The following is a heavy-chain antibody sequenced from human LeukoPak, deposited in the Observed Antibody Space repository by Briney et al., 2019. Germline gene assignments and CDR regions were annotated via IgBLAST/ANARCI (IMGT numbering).Heavy chain of an antibody. CDR2: IIPIFGTA. CDR3: ARDRSGAPLIGWFDP. J-gene: IGHJ5*02. CDR1: GGTFSSYA. D-gene: IGHD3-3*01. Sequence: SVTVSCKASGGTFSSYAISWVRQAPGQGLEWMGGIIPIFGTANYAQKFQGRVTITADESTSTAYMEPSSLRSEDTAVYYCARDRSGAPLIGWFDPWGQGTLVTVSS. V-gene: IGHV1-69*13.